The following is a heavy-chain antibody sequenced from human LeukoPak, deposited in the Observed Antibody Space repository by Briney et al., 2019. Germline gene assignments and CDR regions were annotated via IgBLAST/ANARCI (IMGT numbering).Heavy chain of an antibody. D-gene: IGHD1-14*01. CDR3: AKDSSLSLISGYYFDY. CDR1: GFTFSSYG. Sequence: PGESLRLSCAASGFTFSSYGMHWVRQAPGKGLEWVAFIRYDGNNKYYADSVKGRFTVSRDNSKNTLYLQMNSLRAEDTAVYYCAKDSSLSLISGYYFDYWGQGTLVTVSS. J-gene: IGHJ4*02. V-gene: IGHV3-30*02. CDR2: IRYDGNNK.